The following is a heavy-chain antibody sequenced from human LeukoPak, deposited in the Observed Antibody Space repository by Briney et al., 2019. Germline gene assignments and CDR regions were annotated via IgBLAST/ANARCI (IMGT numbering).Heavy chain of an antibody. CDR2: IYYSGST. CDR1: GGSISSSSYY. Sequence: SETLSLTCTVSGGSISSSSYYWGWIRQPPGKGLEWIGSIYYSGSTYYNPSLKSRVTISVDTSKNQFSLKLSSVTAADTAVYYCAGSSGWFPPDVWGKGTTVTVSS. CDR3: AGSSGWFPPDV. V-gene: IGHV4-39*01. J-gene: IGHJ6*04. D-gene: IGHD6-19*01.